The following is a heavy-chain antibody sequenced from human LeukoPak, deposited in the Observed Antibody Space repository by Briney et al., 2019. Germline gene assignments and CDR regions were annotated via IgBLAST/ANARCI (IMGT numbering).Heavy chain of an antibody. CDR1: GFTFSGYI. Sequence: GGSLRLSCAASGFTFSGYIMNWVRQAPGKGLEWVAYSSGSDTTTYYADSVKGRFVISRDNARSSLYLQMNSLRAEDTALYYCTTLGYHLDSWGQGTLVTVSS. V-gene: IGHV3-48*04. J-gene: IGHJ4*02. D-gene: IGHD3-22*01. CDR3: TTLGYHLDS. CDR2: SSGSDTTT.